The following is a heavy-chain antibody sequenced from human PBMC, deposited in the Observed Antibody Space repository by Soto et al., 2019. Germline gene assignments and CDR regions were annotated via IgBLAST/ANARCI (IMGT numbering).Heavy chain of an antibody. CDR3: ARISGYVFNGMDV. J-gene: IGHJ6*02. Sequence: QVTLKETGPLLVKPTETLTLTCTVSGFSLSNARMGVSWIRQPPGKALEWLAHIFSNDEKSYSTSLKSRLTLSKDTSKSQVVLTMTNMDPVDTATYYCARISGYVFNGMDVWGQGTTVTVSS. D-gene: IGHD5-12*01. V-gene: IGHV2-26*01. CDR2: IFSNDEK. CDR1: GFSLSNARMG.